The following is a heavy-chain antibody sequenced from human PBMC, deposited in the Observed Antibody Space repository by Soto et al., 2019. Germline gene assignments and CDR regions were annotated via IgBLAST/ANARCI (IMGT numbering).Heavy chain of an antibody. V-gene: IGHV1-69*13. CDR3: ARPHDMANWFDP. D-gene: IGHD3-9*01. Sequence: ASVKVSCKASGGTFSSYAISWVRQAPGQGLEWMGGIIPIFGTANYAQKFQGRVTITADESTSTAYMELSSLRSEDTAVYYCARPHDMANWFDPWGQGTLVTVS. CDR2: IIPIFGTA. CDR1: GGTFSSYA. J-gene: IGHJ5*02.